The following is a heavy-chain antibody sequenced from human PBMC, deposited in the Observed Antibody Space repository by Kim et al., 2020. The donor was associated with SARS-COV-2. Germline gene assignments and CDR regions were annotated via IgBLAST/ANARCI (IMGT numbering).Heavy chain of an antibody. D-gene: IGHD3-22*01. CDR1: GFGFSDFY. CDR3: ARGDSSGSYYFDY. CDR2: ISSGSSYK. Sequence: GGSLRLSCAASGFGFSDFYMSWIRQAPGKGLEWISYISSGSSYKNFADSVKGRFTISRDNAKNSLYLQMNSLRAEDTAIYYCARGDSSGSYYFDYWGLGTLVTVSS. V-gene: IGHV3-11*05. J-gene: IGHJ4*02.